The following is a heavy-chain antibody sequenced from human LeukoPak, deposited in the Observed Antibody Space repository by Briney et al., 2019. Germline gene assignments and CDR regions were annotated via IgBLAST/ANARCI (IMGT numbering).Heavy chain of an antibody. CDR3: AKEDPGYDWGFFDY. CDR1: GFTFSDYY. CDR2: ISGSGGST. Sequence: GGSLRLSCAVSGFTFSDYYMSWIRQAPGKGLEWVSAISGSGGSTYYADSVKGRFTISRDNSKNTLYLQMNSLRAEDTAVYYCAKEDPGYDWGFFDYWGQGTLVTVSS. J-gene: IGHJ4*02. V-gene: IGHV3-23*01. D-gene: IGHD5-12*01.